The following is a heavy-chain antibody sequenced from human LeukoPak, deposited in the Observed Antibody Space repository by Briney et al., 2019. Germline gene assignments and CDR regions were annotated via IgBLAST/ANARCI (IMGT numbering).Heavy chain of an antibody. CDR3: ARGRYYDSSAYSYFQH. CDR2: ISSSSSYI. V-gene: IGHV3-21*01. D-gene: IGHD3-22*01. J-gene: IGHJ1*01. Sequence: GGSLRLSCAASGFTFSAYGMHWVRQAPGKGLEWVSSISSSSSYIYYADSVKGRFTISRDSAKNSLYLQMNSLRAEDTAVYYCARGRYYDSSAYSYFQHWGQGTLVTVSS. CDR1: GFTFSAYG.